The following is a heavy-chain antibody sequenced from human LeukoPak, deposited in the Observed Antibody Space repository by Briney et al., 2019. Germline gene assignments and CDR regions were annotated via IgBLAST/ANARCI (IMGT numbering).Heavy chain of an antibody. Sequence: SETLSLTCAVYGGSFSGYYWSWIRQPPGKGLEWIGEISQSGSANYNPSLKRRVTMSPDTSKNQFSLKVSSVTAADTSVSYCTRGRDTGVPDKGEFDYWGQGNLVTVSS. CDR3: TRGRDTGVPDKGEFDY. CDR2: ISQSGSA. J-gene: IGHJ4*02. V-gene: IGHV4-34*01. D-gene: IGHD5-18*01. CDR1: GGSFSGYY.